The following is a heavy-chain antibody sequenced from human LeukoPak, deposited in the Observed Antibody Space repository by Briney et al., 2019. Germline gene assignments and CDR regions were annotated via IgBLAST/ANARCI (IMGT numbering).Heavy chain of an antibody. J-gene: IGHJ4*02. CDR2: ISSSSSTI. CDR1: GFTFSSYS. D-gene: IGHD2/OR15-2a*01. V-gene: IGHV3-48*01. CDR3: AREGPRGNSQFDY. Sequence: GGSLRLSCAASGFTFSSYSMNWVRQAPGKGLEWVSYISSSSSTIYYADSVKGRFTISRDNAKNSLYLQMNSLRAEDTAIYYCAREGPRGNSQFDYWGQGTLVTVSS.